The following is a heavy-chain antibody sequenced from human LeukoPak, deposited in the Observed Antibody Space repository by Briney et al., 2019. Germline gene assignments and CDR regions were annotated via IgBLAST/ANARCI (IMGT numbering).Heavy chain of an antibody. CDR1: GGSISSYY. CDR3: ATRRIAARPGYFQH. V-gene: IGHV4-59*08. J-gene: IGHJ1*01. Sequence: SETLSLTCTVSGGSISSYYWSWIRQPPGKGLEWIGYIYYSGSTNYNPSLKSRVTISVDTSKNQFSLKLSSVTAADTAVYYCATRRIAARPGYFQHWGQGTLATVSS. CDR2: IYYSGST. D-gene: IGHD6-6*01.